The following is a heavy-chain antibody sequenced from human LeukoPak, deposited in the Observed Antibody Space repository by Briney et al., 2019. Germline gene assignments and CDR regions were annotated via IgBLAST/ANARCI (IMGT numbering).Heavy chain of an antibody. Sequence: PSETLSLTCAVYGGSFSGYYWSWIRQPPGKGLEWIGEINHSGSTNYNPSLKSRVTISVDTSKNQFSLKLSSVTAADTAVYYCARGGRILRLKNFDYWGQGTLVTVSS. D-gene: IGHD2-15*01. J-gene: IGHJ4*02. CDR2: INHSGST. CDR3: ARGGRILRLKNFDY. V-gene: IGHV4-34*01. CDR1: GGSFSGYY.